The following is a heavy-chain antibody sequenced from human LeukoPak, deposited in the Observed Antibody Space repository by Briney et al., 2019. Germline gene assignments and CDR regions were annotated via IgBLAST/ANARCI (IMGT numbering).Heavy chain of an antibody. J-gene: IGHJ4*02. V-gene: IGHV3-23*01. Sequence: GGSLRLSCAASGFTFSSYAMSWVRQAPGKGLEWVSAISGSGGSTYYADSVKGRFTISRDNSKNTLYLQMNSLRAEDTAVYYCAKDGLWLGEWGPDYWGQGTLVTVSS. CDR3: AKDGLWLGEWGPDY. CDR2: ISGSGGST. CDR1: GFTFSSYA. D-gene: IGHD3-10*01.